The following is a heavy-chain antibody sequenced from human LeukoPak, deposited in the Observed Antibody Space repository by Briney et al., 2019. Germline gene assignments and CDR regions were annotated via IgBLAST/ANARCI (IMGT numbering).Heavy chain of an antibody. V-gene: IGHV4-4*07. Sequence: PSETLSLTCTVSGGSFSSYYWSWIRQPAGKGLEWIGRFYTSESTYYNPSLKSRVTMSVDTSKNQFSLKLSSVTAADTAVYYCARHWYLGYADYWGQGTLVTVSS. J-gene: IGHJ4*02. D-gene: IGHD5-12*01. CDR1: GGSFSSYY. CDR2: FYTSEST. CDR3: ARHWYLGYADY.